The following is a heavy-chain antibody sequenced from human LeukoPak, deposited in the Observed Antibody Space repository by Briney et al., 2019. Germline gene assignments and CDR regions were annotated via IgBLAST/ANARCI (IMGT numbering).Heavy chain of an antibody. CDR3: VRDLRSAVY. V-gene: IGHV3-74*01. CDR1: GFSFSNYW. J-gene: IGHJ4*02. Sequence: GGSLRLSCAASGFSFSNYWMHWVRQAPGKGLVWVSRISSDGSDTIYADSVKGRFTMSRDNAKNTLYLQMNSLRAEDTAVYYCVRDLRSAVYWGQGTLVVVSS. CDR2: ISSDGSDT. D-gene: IGHD3-10*02.